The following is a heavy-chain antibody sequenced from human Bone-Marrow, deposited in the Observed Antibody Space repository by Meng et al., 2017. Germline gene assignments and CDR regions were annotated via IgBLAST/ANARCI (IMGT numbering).Heavy chain of an antibody. J-gene: IGHJ6*02. V-gene: IGHV3-53*01. CDR3: ARAFMADGMDV. CDR1: GLTVSSNY. CDR2: IYSGGST. Sequence: GGSLRLSCAASGLTVSSNYMSWVRQAPGKGLEWVSIIYSGGSTYYADSVKGRFTISRDNSKNTLYLQMNSLRAEDTAVYYCARAFMADGMDVWGQGTTVTVSS. D-gene: IGHD3-10*01.